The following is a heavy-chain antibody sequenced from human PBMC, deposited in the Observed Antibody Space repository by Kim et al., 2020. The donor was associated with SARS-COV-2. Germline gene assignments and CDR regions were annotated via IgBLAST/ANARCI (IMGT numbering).Heavy chain of an antibody. V-gene: IGHV4-39*07. Sequence: SETLSLTCTVSGDSISSSLYYWGWIRQPPGKGLEWIGIVYYSYRTYYNPSLSIRVTISVYTSNTKFSLSLTSVNAAAAAMYDCSCAGYDSRTHWFDLWG. CDR3: SCAGYDSRTHWFDL. CDR1: GDSISSSLYY. CDR2: VYYSYRT. J-gene: IGHJ5*02. D-gene: IGHD5-12*01.